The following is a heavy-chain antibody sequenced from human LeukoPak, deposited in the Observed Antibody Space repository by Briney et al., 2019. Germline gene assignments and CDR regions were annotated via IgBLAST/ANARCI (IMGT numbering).Heavy chain of an antibody. J-gene: IGHJ5*02. CDR1: GYSISSGYY. V-gene: IGHV4-38-2*02. D-gene: IGHD6-13*01. CDR2: IYHSGST. Sequence: SETLSLTCTVSGYSISSGYYWGWIRQPPGKGLEWIGSIYHSGSTNYNPSLKSRVTISVDTSKNQFSLKLSSVTAADTAVYYCARYSSRSPRSRFDPWGQGTLVTVSS. CDR3: ARYSSRSPRSRFDP.